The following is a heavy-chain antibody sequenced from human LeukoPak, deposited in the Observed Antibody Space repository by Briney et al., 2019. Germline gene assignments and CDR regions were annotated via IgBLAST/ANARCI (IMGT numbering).Heavy chain of an antibody. D-gene: IGHD3-22*01. CDR2: IKEDGSEK. J-gene: IGHJ4*02. Sequence: GGALRLSCAASGFTFSSYWMNWVRQAPGKGLEWVANIKEDGSEKYYVDSVKGRITISRDNAKNSLYLQMNSLRAEDTAVYYCTSTRGYSSGYYPDYWGQGTLVTVSS. V-gene: IGHV3-7*03. CDR1: GFTFSSYW. CDR3: TSTRGYSSGYYPDY.